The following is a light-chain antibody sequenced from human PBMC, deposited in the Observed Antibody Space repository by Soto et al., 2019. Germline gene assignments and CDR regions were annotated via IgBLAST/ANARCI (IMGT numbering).Light chain of an antibody. CDR1: SSNIGAGYD. Sequence: QAVVTQPPSVSGAPGQRVTISCTGSSSNIGAGYDVHWYQQLPGTAPKLLIYGNSNRPSGVPDRFSGSKSGTSASLAITGLQAEDEADYSCQSYDSSLSGNYVFGTGTQLTVL. CDR2: GNS. V-gene: IGLV1-40*01. J-gene: IGLJ1*01. CDR3: QSYDSSLSGNYV.